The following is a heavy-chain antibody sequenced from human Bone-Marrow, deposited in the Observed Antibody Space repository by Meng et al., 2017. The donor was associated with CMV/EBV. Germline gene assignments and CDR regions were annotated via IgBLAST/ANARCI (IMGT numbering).Heavy chain of an antibody. J-gene: IGHJ6*02. D-gene: IGHD2-15*01. CDR1: GGTFSSYA. Sequence: SVKVSCKASGGTFSSYAISWVRQAPGQGLEWMGGIIPIFGTANYAQKFQGRVTITTDESTSTAYMELSSLRSEDTAVYYCAKSAATSSLPYYYYYGMDVWGQGTTVTVSS. CDR3: AKSAATSSLPYYYYYGMDV. V-gene: IGHV1-69*05. CDR2: IIPIFGTA.